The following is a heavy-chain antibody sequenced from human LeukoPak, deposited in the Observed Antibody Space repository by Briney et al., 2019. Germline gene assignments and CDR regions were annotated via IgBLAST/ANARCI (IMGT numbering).Heavy chain of an antibody. D-gene: IGHD6-19*01. CDR2: IYYSGST. V-gene: IGHV4-59*08. Sequence: SETLSLTCTVSGGSISSYYWGWIRQPPGKGLEWIGYIYYSGSTNYNPSLKSRVTISVDTSKNQFSLKLSSVTAADTAVYYWAGRGLVRAAFDIWGQGTMVTVSS. J-gene: IGHJ3*02. CDR1: GGSISSYY. CDR3: AGRGLVRAAFDI.